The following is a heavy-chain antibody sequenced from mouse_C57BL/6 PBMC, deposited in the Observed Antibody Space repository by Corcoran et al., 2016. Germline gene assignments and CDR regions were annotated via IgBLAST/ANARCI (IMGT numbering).Heavy chain of an antibody. D-gene: IGHD2-4*01. CDR2: IYPGDGDT. CDR1: GYAFSSYW. Sequence: QIQLQQSGTELVKPGASVQISCKASGYAFSSYWLNWVKQRPGKGLEWIGQIYPGDGDTNYNGKFKGKATLTADKSSSTAYMQLSSLTSEDSAVYFCARIRTYDSGYFDVWGTGTTVTVSS. CDR3: ARIRTYDSGYFDV. V-gene: IGHV1-80*01. J-gene: IGHJ1*03.